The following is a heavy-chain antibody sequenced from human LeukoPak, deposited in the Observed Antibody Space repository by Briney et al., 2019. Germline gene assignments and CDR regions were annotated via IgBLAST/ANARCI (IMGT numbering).Heavy chain of an antibody. V-gene: IGHV3-33*01. CDR1: GFTFSSYG. CDR2: IWYDGSNK. CDR3: ARDDYGSGSYYKAPGYYYYYGMDV. D-gene: IGHD3-10*01. J-gene: IGHJ6*02. Sequence: GGSLRFSCAASGFTFSSYGMHWVRQAPGKGLEWVAVIWYDGSNKYYADSVKGRFTISRDNSKNTLYLQMNSLRAEDTAVYYCARDDYGSGSYYKAPGYYYYYGMDVWGQGTTVTVSS.